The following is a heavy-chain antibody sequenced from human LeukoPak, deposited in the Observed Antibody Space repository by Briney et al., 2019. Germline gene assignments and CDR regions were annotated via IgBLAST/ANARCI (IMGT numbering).Heavy chain of an antibody. CDR3: VRDKYGDYAFDI. CDR2: INSGSSTI. Sequence: PGGSLRLSCAASGFTFSTYSMNWVRQAPGKGLEWVSYINSGSSTIYYADSVKGRFTISRDNAKNSLYLQMNSLRAEDTAVYYCVRDKYGDYAFDIWGQRTMVTVSS. CDR1: GFTFSTYS. D-gene: IGHD4-17*01. J-gene: IGHJ3*02. V-gene: IGHV3-48*01.